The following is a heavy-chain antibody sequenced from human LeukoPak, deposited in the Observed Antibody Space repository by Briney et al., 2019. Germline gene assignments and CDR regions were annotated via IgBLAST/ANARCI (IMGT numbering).Heavy chain of an antibody. Sequence: ASVKVSCKASGYTFTGYYMHWVRQAPGQGLEWMGWINPNSGGTNYAQKFQGRVTMTRDTSISTAYMELSRLRSDDTAVYYCASFGRAARQSSYFDYWGQGTLVTVSS. V-gene: IGHV1-2*02. D-gene: IGHD6-6*01. CDR1: GYTFTGYY. J-gene: IGHJ4*02. CDR3: ASFGRAARQSSYFDY. CDR2: INPNSGGT.